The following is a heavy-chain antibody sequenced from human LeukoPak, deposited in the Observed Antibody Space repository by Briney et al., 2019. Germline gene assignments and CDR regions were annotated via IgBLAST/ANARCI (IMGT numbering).Heavy chain of an antibody. D-gene: IGHD6-6*01. Sequence: ASVKVSCKASGYTFTSYDINWVRQATGQGLEWMGWMNPNSGNTGYAQKFQGRVTMTEDTSTDTAYMELSSLRSEDTAVYYCATAGPWASSIAARPTLRSYYYYYMDVWGKGTTVTVSS. CDR3: ATAGPWASSIAARPTLRSYYYYYMDV. V-gene: IGHV1-8*01. J-gene: IGHJ6*03. CDR1: GYTFTSYD. CDR2: MNPNSGNT.